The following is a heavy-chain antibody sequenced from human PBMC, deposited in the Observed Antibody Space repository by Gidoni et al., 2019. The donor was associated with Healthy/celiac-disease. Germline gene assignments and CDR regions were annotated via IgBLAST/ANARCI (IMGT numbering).Heavy chain of an antibody. CDR2: INHSGST. J-gene: IGHJ4*02. CDR1: GGSFSGYY. D-gene: IGHD3-16*02. Sequence: QVQLQQWGAGLLKPSETLSLTCAVYGGSFSGYYWSWIRQPPGKGLEWIGEINHSGSTNYNPSLKSRVTISVDTSKNQFSLKLSSVTAADTAVYYCARRGYVWGSYRDTLFDYWGQGTLVTVSS. CDR3: ARRGYVWGSYRDTLFDY. V-gene: IGHV4-34*01.